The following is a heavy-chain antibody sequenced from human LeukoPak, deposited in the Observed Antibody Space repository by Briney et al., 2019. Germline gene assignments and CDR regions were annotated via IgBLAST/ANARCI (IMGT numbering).Heavy chain of an antibody. Sequence: SVKVSCKASGYTFTSYGISWVRQAPGQGLEWMGGIIPIFGTANYAQKFQGRVTITADESTSTAYMELSSLRSEDTAVYYCAREKGVGGYYDSSGYSNWFDPWGQGTLVTVSS. CDR1: GYTFTSYG. V-gene: IGHV1-69*13. D-gene: IGHD3-22*01. CDR3: AREKGVGGYYDSSGYSNWFDP. J-gene: IGHJ5*02. CDR2: IIPIFGTA.